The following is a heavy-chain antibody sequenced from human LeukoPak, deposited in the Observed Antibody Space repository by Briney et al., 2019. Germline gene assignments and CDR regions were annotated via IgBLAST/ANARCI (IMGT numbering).Heavy chain of an antibody. CDR1: GFTFSDYY. V-gene: IGHV3-11*01. CDR2: ISSSGSTI. D-gene: IGHD2-2*02. J-gene: IGHJ4*02. CDR3: ARDRLGYCSSTSCYRPFDY. Sequence: PRGSLRLSCAASGFTFSDYYMSWIRQAPGKGLEWVSYISSSGSTIYYADSVKGRFTISRDNAKNSLYLQMNSLRAEDTAVYYCARDRLGYCSSTSCYRPFDYWGQGTLVTVSS.